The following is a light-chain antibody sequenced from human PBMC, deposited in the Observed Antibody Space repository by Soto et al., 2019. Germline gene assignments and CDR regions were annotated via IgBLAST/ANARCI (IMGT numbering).Light chain of an antibody. CDR2: AAS. CDR1: QGIRDA. Sequence: DIQMTQSPSSLSASVGDRVTITCRASQGIRDALGWYQQKPGKASKRLIYAASSLQSGVPSRFSGSGPGTEFTLTNSSLQPEDFATYYCLQHNSYPQTFGQGTKVEIK. CDR3: LQHNSYPQT. V-gene: IGKV1-17*01. J-gene: IGKJ1*01.